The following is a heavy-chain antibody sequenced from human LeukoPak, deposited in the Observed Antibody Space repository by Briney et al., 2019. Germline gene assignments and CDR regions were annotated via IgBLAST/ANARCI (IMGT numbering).Heavy chain of an antibody. J-gene: IGHJ4*02. D-gene: IGHD3-22*01. CDR2: MYTSGST. Sequence: SETLSLTCTVSGGSISGSSYYWNWIRQPAGKGLEWIGRMYTSGSTNYNPSLKSRVTISVDTSKNQFSLKLSFVTAADTAVYYCAGGANTMIVVVTEGFDYWGQGTLVTVSS. CDR3: AGGANTMIVVVTEGFDY. CDR1: GGSISGSSYY. V-gene: IGHV4-61*02.